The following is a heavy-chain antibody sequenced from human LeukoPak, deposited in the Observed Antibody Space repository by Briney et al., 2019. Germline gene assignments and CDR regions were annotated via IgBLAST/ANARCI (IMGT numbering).Heavy chain of an antibody. Sequence: SETLSLTCAVYGGSFSGYYWSWIRQPPGKGLEWIGEINHSGSTNYNPSLKSRVTISVDTSKNQFSLKLSSVTAADTAVYYCARVRLRGYSYGYGGALDYWGQGTLSPSPQ. V-gene: IGHV4-34*01. J-gene: IGHJ4*02. CDR1: GGSFSGYY. CDR2: INHSGST. CDR3: ARVRLRGYSYGYGGALDY. D-gene: IGHD5-18*01.